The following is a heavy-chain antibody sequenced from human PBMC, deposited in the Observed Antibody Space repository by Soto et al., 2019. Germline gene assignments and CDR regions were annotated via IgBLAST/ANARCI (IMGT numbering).Heavy chain of an antibody. CDR2: IFSNDEK. CDR1: GFSLSNARMG. D-gene: IGHD5-18*01. V-gene: IGHV2-26*01. Sequence: QVTLKESGPVLVKPTETLTLTCTVSGFSLSNARMGVSWIRQPPGKALEWLAHIFSNDEKSYSTSLKSRLTISKDTHKSQVVLTMTHMDPVDTATYYCARNTAMANYDYYGMDVWGQGTTVTVSS. CDR3: ARNTAMANYDYYGMDV. J-gene: IGHJ6*02.